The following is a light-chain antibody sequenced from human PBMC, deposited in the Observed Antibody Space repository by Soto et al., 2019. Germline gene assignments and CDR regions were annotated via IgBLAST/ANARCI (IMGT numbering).Light chain of an antibody. CDR3: QQYGSSPPST. Sequence: EIVLTQSPGTLSLSPGERATLSCRASQSVSSSYLAWYQQKPGQAPRLLIYGASSRATGIPDRFSGSGSGTYFTLTISRLEPEDLAVYYCQQYGSSPPSTFGQGTKLE. J-gene: IGKJ2*01. CDR1: QSVSSSY. CDR2: GAS. V-gene: IGKV3-20*01.